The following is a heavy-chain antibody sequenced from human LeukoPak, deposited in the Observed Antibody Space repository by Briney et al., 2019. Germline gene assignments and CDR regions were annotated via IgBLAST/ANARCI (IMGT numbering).Heavy chain of an antibody. J-gene: IGHJ5*02. V-gene: IGHV3-30*02. CDR2: IRYDGSNK. CDR3: AKDRTRYGHSGINWFDP. Sequence: GGSLRLSCAASGFTFSSYGIHWVRQAPGKGLEWVAFIRYDGSNKYYADSVKGRFTISRDNSKNTLYLQMNSLRAEDTAVYYCAKDRTRYGHSGINWFDPWGQGTLVTVSS. CDR1: GFTFSSYG. D-gene: IGHD1-14*01.